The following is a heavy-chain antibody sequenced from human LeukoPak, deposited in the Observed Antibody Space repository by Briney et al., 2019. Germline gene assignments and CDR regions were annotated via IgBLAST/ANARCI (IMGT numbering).Heavy chain of an antibody. D-gene: IGHD3-22*01. CDR3: ARDTFDSSGYYYGPFDY. J-gene: IGHJ4*02. CDR1: GFTFGSYS. V-gene: IGHV3-48*04. Sequence: GGSLRLSCAASGFTFGSYSMNWVRQAPGKGLEWVSYISSSSSTIYYADSVKGRFTISRDNAKNTLYLQMNSLRAEDTAVYYCARDTFDSSGYYYGPFDYWGQGTLVTVSS. CDR2: ISSSSSTI.